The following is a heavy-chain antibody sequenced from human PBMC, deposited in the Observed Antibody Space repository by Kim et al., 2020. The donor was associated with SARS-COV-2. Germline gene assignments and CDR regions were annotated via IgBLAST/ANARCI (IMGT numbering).Heavy chain of an antibody. J-gene: IGHJ4*02. D-gene: IGHD2-15*01. V-gene: IGHV3-15*01. CDR3: TTDWGGGSCPLSKNY. Sequence: GGSLRLSCAASGFTFSNAWMSWVRQAPGKGLEWVGRIKSNTDGGTTDYAAPVKCRFTISRDDSKNPLYLQMNSLKTGDTAVYYCTTDWGGGSCPLSKNYWGEGSQDTDS. CDR2: IKSNTDGGTT. CDR1: GFTFSNAW.